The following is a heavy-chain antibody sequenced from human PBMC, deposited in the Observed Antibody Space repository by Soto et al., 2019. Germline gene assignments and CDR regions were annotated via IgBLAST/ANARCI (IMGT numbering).Heavy chain of an antibody. D-gene: IGHD2-21*02. CDR1: GGTFSSYA. CDR3: XXXXXXXXCGGDCYSEFDY. V-gene: IGHV1-69*01. Sequence: QVQLVQSGAEVKKPGSSVKVSCKASGGTFSSYAISWVRQAPGQGLEWMGGIIPIFGTANYAQKFQGRVTITADESTSTAYMELSSLRXEDXXXYYCXXXXXXXXCGGDCYSEFDYWGQGTLVTVSS. J-gene: IGHJ4*02. CDR2: IIPIFGTA.